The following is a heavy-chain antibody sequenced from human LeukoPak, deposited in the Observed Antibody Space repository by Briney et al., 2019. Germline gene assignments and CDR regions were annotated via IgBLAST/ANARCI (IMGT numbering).Heavy chain of an antibody. CDR1: GFTFYDYA. V-gene: IGHV3-9*01. CDR3: AKDIGGGSYYLFDY. D-gene: IGHD1-26*01. J-gene: IGHJ4*02. Sequence: GGSLRLSCAASGFTFYDYAMHWVRQAPGKGPEWVSGISWNSGSIGYADSVKGRFTISRDNAKNSLYLQMNSLRAEDTALYYCAKDIGGGSYYLFDYWGQGTLVTVSS. CDR2: ISWNSGSI.